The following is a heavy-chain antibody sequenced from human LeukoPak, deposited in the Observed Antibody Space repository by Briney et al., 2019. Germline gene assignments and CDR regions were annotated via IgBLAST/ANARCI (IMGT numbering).Heavy chain of an antibody. V-gene: IGHV4-61*02. Sequence: PSETLSLTCTVSGGSISSGSYYWSWIRQPAGKGLEWIGRIYTSGSTNYNPSLKSRVTISVDTSKNQFSLKLSSVTAADTAVYYCARGSVRRQGGYGDYWYYYMDVWGKGTTVTVSS. CDR3: ARGSVRRQGGYGDYWYYYMDV. CDR1: GGSISSGSYY. D-gene: IGHD4-17*01. J-gene: IGHJ6*03. CDR2: IYTSGST.